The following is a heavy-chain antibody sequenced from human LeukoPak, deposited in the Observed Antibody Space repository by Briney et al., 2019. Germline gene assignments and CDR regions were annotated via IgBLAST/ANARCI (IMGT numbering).Heavy chain of an antibody. V-gene: IGHV3-9*01. CDR1: GFTFSSYG. Sequence: GGSLRLSCAASGFTFSSYGMHWVRQAPGKGLEWVSGISWNSGSIGYADSVKGRFTISRDNAKNSLYLQMNSLRAEDTALYYCAKDRGNADYYFDYWGQGTLVTVSS. D-gene: IGHD1-1*01. CDR2: ISWNSGSI. CDR3: AKDRGNADYYFDY. J-gene: IGHJ4*02.